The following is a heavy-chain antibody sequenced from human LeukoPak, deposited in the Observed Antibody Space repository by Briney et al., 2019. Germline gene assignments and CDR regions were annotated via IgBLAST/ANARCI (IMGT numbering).Heavy chain of an antibody. CDR2: ISWNSGSI. CDR1: GFTFDDYA. Sequence: GRSLRLSCAASGFTFDDYAMPWVRQAPGKGLEWVSGISWNSGSIGYADSVKGRFTISRDNAKNSLYLQMNSLRAEDTALYYCAKDISTDFWSGPGEYNWFDPWGQGTLVTVSS. CDR3: AKDISTDFWSGPGEYNWFDP. J-gene: IGHJ5*02. D-gene: IGHD3-3*01. V-gene: IGHV3-9*01.